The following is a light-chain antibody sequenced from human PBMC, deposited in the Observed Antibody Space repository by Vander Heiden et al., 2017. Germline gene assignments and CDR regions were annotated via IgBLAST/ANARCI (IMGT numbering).Light chain of an antibody. V-gene: IGKV3-11*01. CDR1: QSVSSY. J-gene: IGKJ2*01. CDR2: DAS. Sequence: EIVLTQSPATLSLSPGERATLSCRASQSVSSYLAWYQQKPGQAPRLLIYDASNRATGIPARFSGSGSGTDFTLTISSLGPEDFAVYYCQQRSNWPSYTFGQGTKLEIK. CDR3: QQRSNWPSYT.